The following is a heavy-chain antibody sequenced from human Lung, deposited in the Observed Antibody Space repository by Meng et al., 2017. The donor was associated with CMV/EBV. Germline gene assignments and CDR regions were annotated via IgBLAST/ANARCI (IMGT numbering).Heavy chain of an antibody. J-gene: IGHJ4*02. CDR2: ITPSSGGT. Sequence: QVQRGQAGDEVKKPGASVKVSCKASGYTFTGYYMHWLRQASGQGLEWVGRITPSSGGTTYAQKFQGRVTMTRDTSISTAYMELSSLRSDDAAIYYCVRANLGSADYWGQGTLVTVSS. CDR1: GYTFTGYY. CDR3: VRANLGSADY. D-gene: IGHD7-27*01. V-gene: IGHV1-2*06.